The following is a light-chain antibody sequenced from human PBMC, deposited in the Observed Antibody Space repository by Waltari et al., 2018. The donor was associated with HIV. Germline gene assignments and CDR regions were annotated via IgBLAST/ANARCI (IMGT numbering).Light chain of an antibody. CDR3: SSYTTFNTVI. J-gene: IGLJ2*01. CDR1: GAEIGSSNS. Sequence: QSALTQPASVSGSPGPSITISCAGTGAEIGSSNSVAWYQKLPDSGPKLIIYDVTSRPSGISDRFSASKSGNAASLTISGLQAEDEGDYYCSSYTTFNTVIFGGGTKLTVL. CDR2: DVT. V-gene: IGLV2-14*03.